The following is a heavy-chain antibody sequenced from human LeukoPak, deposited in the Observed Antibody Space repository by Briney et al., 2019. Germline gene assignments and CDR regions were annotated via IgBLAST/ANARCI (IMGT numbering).Heavy chain of an antibody. V-gene: IGHV4-61*02. D-gene: IGHD4-23*01. CDR2: LYSTGSP. J-gene: IGHJ4*02. CDR3: ARGLSRMTTVVTGSFDY. Sequence: NPSQTLSLTCTVSGDSISNGNYYWTWIRQPAGKGLEWIGRLYSTGSPNYNPSLKSRVTISVDTSKNQFSLNLSSVTAADTAVYYCARGLSRMTTVVTGSFDYWGQGTLVTVSS. CDR1: GDSISNGNYY.